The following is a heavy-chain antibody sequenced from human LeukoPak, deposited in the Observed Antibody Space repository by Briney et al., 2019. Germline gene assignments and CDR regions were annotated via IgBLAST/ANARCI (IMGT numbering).Heavy chain of an antibody. D-gene: IGHD5-18*01. CDR2: IYYSGST. V-gene: IGHV4-31*03. CDR1: GGSISSGGYY. Sequence: PSETLSLTCTVSGGSISSGGYYWSWIRQHPGKGLEWIGYIYYSGSTYYNPSLKSRVTISVDTSKNQFSLKLSSVTAADTVVYYCARAPGYSPEYYGMDVWGQGTTVTVSS. J-gene: IGHJ6*02. CDR3: ARAPGYSPEYYGMDV.